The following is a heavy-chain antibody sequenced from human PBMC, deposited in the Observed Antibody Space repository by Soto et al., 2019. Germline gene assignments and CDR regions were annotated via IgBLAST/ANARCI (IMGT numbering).Heavy chain of an antibody. CDR3: TRGLLGGAPSYTFHGMDV. V-gene: IGHV3-72*01. D-gene: IGHD1-26*01. J-gene: IGHJ6*01. Sequence: EVQLVESGGGLVQPGGSLRLSCAASGFTFSDHYMDWVRQAPGKGLEWVARSRNRVNSHTTEYAVSVKGRFTISRDASKNSLYLQMNSLKIEDTAVYYCTRGLLGGAPSYTFHGMDVSGQGTTVTVSS. CDR1: GFTFSDHY. CDR2: SRNRVNSHTT.